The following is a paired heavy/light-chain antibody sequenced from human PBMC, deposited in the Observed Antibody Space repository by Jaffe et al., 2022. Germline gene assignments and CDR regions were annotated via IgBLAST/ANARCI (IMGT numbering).Light chain of an antibody. Sequence: QSALTQPPSASGSPGQSVTISCTGTSSDVGGYNYVSWYQHHPGKAPKLMIFEVSKRPSGIPDRFSGSKSGNTASLTVSGLQAEDEAVYYCSSYGGSNNLIFGGGTKLTVL. CDR2: EVS. V-gene: IGLV2-8*01. CDR1: SSDVGGYNY. CDR3: SSYGGSNNLI. J-gene: IGLJ2*01.
Heavy chain of an antibody. CDR1: GYSFTRYW. J-gene: IGHJ4*02. CDR2: IYPGDFDT. CDR3: ARHYFYGSGSLITGPDY. D-gene: IGHD3-10*01. Sequence: EVQLVQSGAEVKQPGESLKISCWVSGYSFTRYWIGWVRQMPGKGLEWMGIIYPGDFDTRYSPSFQGQVTISADRSSGTAYLQWSSLRASDTAMYYCARHYFYGSGSLITGPDYWGQGTLVTVSA. V-gene: IGHV5-51*01.